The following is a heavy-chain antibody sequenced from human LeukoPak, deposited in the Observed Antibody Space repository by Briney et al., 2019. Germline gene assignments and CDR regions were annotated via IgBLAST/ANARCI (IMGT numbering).Heavy chain of an antibody. CDR3: ASGKGGVHH. Sequence: GASVKVSCKASGGTFSSYAISWVRQAPGQGREWMGRIIPIFGIANYAQKSQGRVTITADKSTSTAYMELSSLRSEDTALYYCASGKGGVHHWGQGTLVTVSS. D-gene: IGHD3-16*01. V-gene: IGHV1-69*04. CDR1: GGTFSSYA. J-gene: IGHJ5*02. CDR2: IIPIFGIA.